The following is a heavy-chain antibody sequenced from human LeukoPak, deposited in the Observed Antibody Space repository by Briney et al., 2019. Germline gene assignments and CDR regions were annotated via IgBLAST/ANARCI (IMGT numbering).Heavy chain of an antibody. CDR1: GASITSYY. V-gene: IGHV4-4*09. CDR2: IYTSGST. CDR3: ARSIAAAGDFDY. Sequence: SETLSLTCTVSGASITSYYWSWIRQPPGKALEWIGYIYTSGSTNYNPSLKSRVTMSVDTSKNQFSLKLSSVTAADTAVYYCARSIAAAGDFDYWGQGTLVTVSS. J-gene: IGHJ4*02. D-gene: IGHD6-13*01.